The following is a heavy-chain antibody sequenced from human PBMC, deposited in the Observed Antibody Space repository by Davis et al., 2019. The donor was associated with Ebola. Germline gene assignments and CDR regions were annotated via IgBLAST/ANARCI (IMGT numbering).Heavy chain of an antibody. V-gene: IGHV3-74*01. CDR2: VDSGGSTT. D-gene: IGHD3-9*01. CDR1: GFTFTDYW. J-gene: IGHJ4*02. Sequence: GESLKISCAASGFTFTDYWMHWVRQAPGKGLEWVSFVDSGGSTTRHADSVRGRFTISRDNSKNTLYLQMNSLRAEDTAVYYCARGPRYFDWFWDCWGQGTLVTVSS. CDR3: ARGPRYFDWFWDC.